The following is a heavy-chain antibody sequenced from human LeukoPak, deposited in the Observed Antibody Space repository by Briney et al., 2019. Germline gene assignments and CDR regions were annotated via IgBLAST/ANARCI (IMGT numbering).Heavy chain of an antibody. D-gene: IGHD3-22*01. CDR2: IRYDGSNK. J-gene: IGHJ4*02. V-gene: IGHV3-30*02. CDR1: GFTFSSYG. CDR3: AKDQLYYDSSGYYYYFDY. Sequence: GGSLRLSCAASGFTFSSYGMHWVRQAPGKGLEWVAFIRYDGSNKYYADSVKGRFIISRDNSKNTLYLQMNSLRAEDTAVYYCAKDQLYYDSSGYYYYFDYWGQGTLVTVSS.